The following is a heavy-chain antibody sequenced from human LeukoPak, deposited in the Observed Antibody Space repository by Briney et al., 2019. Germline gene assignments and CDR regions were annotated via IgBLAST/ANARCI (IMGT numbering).Heavy chain of an antibody. Sequence: PSETLSLTCTVSGGSISSSSYYWGWIRQPPGKGLEWIVSIYYSGSTYYNPPLKSRVTISVDTSKNQFSLKLSSVTAADTAVYYCARHTHTYYYDSSGYYPSWFDPWGQGTLVTVSS. CDR3: ARHTHTYYYDSSGYYPSWFDP. D-gene: IGHD3-22*01. V-gene: IGHV4-39*01. CDR1: GGSISSSSYY. CDR2: IYYSGST. J-gene: IGHJ5*02.